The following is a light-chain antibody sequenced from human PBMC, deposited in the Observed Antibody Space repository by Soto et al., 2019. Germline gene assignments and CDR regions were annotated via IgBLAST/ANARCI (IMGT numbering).Light chain of an antibody. Sequence: EIVLTQSPGTLSLSPGERATLSCRASQNINSDYLAWYQQKPGQAPRLLIYGASSRATGIPDRFSGSGSGTEFTLTISSLQSEDFAVYYCQQYNNWPPITFGQGTRLEIK. CDR3: QQYNNWPPIT. V-gene: IGKV3-20*01. CDR2: GAS. J-gene: IGKJ5*01. CDR1: QNINSDY.